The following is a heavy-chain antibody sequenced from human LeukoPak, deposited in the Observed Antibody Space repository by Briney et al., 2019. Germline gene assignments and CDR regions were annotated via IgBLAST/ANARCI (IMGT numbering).Heavy chain of an antibody. Sequence: ASVKVSCKASGYTFTSYGISWVRQAPGQGLEWMGWISAYNGNTNYAQKLQGRVTMTTDTSTSTAYMELRSLRSDDTAVYYCARGLGLGYCSSTSCSQRNNYYYYYGMDVWGQGTTVTVSS. J-gene: IGHJ6*02. CDR2: ISAYNGNT. V-gene: IGHV1-18*01. CDR1: GYTFTSYG. D-gene: IGHD2-2*01. CDR3: ARGLGLGYCSSTSCSQRNNYYYYYGMDV.